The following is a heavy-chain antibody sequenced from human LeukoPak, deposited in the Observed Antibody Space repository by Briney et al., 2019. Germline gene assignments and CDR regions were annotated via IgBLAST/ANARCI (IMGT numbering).Heavy chain of an antibody. CDR2: ISAYNGNT. CDR3: ARVADPRYYYGMDV. CDR1: GYTFTSYG. J-gene: IGHJ6*02. V-gene: IGHV1-18*01. Sequence: ASVKVSCTASGYTFTSYGISWVRQAPGQGLEWMGWISAYNGNTNYAQKLQGRVTMTTDTSTSTAYMELRSLRSDDTAVYYCARVADPRYYYGMDVWGQGTTVTVSS.